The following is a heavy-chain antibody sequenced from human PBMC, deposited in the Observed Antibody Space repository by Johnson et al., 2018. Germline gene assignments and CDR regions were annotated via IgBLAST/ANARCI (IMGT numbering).Heavy chain of an antibody. D-gene: IGHD6-25*01. CDR1: GGSISSYW. CDR3: PRGGEFFQD. CDR2: VYHSGST. J-gene: IGHJ1*01. Sequence: QVQLVESGPGLVKXSETLSLTCTVSGGSISSYWWSWIRQPPGKGLEYIGYVYHSGSTIYNPSLESRVTISIDTSKNQVSLKLRSVTAADPGMYYWPRGGEFFQDWGQGTLVTVSS. V-gene: IGHV4-59*01.